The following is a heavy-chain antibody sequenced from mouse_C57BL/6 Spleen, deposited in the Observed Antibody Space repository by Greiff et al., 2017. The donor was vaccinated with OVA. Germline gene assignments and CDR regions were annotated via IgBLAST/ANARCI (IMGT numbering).Heavy chain of an antibody. D-gene: IGHD2-2*01. J-gene: IGHJ4*01. CDR1: GYTFTDYE. V-gene: IGHV1-15*01. CDR3: TREGLRGFMDY. Sequence: QVQLQQSGAELVRPGASVTLSCKASGYTFTDYEMHWVKQTPVHGLEWIGAIDPETGGTAYNQKFKGKAILTADKSSSTAYMELRSLTSEDSAVYYCTREGLRGFMDYWGQGTSVTVSS. CDR2: IDPETGGT.